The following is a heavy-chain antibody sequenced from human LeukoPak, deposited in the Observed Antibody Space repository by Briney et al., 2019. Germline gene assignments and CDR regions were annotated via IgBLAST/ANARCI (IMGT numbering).Heavy chain of an antibody. Sequence: ASVKVSCKASGYTFTSYGISWVRQAPGQGLEWMGWISAYNGNTNYAQKLQGRVTMTTDTSTSTAYMELRSLRSDDTAVYYCARVPPIMGATGPDLNWFDPWGQGTLVTVSS. CDR3: ARVPPIMGATGPDLNWFDP. CDR2: ISAYNGNT. V-gene: IGHV1-18*01. CDR1: GYTFTSYG. D-gene: IGHD1-26*01. J-gene: IGHJ5*02.